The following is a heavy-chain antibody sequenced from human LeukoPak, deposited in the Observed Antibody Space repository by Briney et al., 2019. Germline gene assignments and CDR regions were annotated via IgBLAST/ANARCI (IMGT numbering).Heavy chain of an antibody. CDR2: IWYDGSNK. CDR3: ARDQYYYYYGMDV. J-gene: IGHJ6*02. Sequence: GRSLRLSCAASGFTFSSYSMHWVRQAPGKGLEWVAVIWYDGSNKYYADSVKGRFTISRDNSKNTLYLQMNSLRAEDTAVYYCARDQYYYYYGMDVWGQGTTVTVSS. V-gene: IGHV3-33*01. CDR1: GFTFSSYS.